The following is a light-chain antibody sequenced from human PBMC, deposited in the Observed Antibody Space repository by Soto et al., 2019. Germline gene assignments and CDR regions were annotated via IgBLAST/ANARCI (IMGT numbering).Light chain of an antibody. Sequence: QSALTQPSSVSGSPGQSITISGTGTSSDVGGFNYVSWYQQHPGEALNLISYAVNNRPSGVSDRFDGSKSCNTAALTVSGLQSEDEVYYCCSMVTSSSAVEVVFGGGTKLTVL. V-gene: IGLV2-14*01. CDR3: SMVTSSSAVEVV. CDR1: SSDVGGFNY. J-gene: IGLJ3*02. CDR2: AVN.